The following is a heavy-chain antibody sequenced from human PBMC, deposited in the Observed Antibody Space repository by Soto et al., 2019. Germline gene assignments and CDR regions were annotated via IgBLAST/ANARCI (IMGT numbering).Heavy chain of an antibody. CDR3: AISKSPMVYESLDC. D-gene: IGHD3-10*01. J-gene: IGHJ4*02. CDR1: GFTFSSYG. Sequence: QVQLVESGGGVVQPGRSLRLSCAASGFTFSSYGMHWVRQAPGKGLEWVAVISYDGSNKYYADSVKGRFTISRDNSKNTLYLQMNSLRAEDTAVYYCAISKSPMVYESLDCWGQGTLVTVSS. CDR2: ISYDGSNK. V-gene: IGHV3-30*03.